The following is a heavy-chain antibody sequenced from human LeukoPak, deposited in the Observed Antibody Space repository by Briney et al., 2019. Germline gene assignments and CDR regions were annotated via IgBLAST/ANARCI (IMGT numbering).Heavy chain of an antibody. CDR1: GYTFSSAG. Sequence: ASVKVSRKASGYTFSSAGISWVRQTPGQGLERMGWISAYNGNTNFAQKLQGRVTMTTDTSTSTAYMDLRSLRSDDTAVYCCTRDQAATNTQVRFCLDWGQGTLVTVSS. J-gene: IGHJ4*02. V-gene: IGHV1-18*01. CDR3: TRDQAATNTQVRFCLD. D-gene: IGHD3-9*01. CDR2: ISAYNGNT.